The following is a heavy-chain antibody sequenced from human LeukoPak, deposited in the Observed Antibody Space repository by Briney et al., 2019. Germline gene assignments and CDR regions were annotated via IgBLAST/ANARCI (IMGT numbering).Heavy chain of an antibody. CDR3: AMRDSSGYSFDY. CDR1: GYNFTSYW. J-gene: IGHJ4*02. D-gene: IGHD3-22*01. CDR2: IYPGDSDT. V-gene: IGHV5-51*01. Sequence: GGSLKTSCKGSGYNFTSYWIGWVRQMPGKGLKWMGIIYPGDSDTRYSPSFQGQVTISADKSISTAYLQWSSLKASDTAMYYCAMRDSSGYSFDYWGQGTLVTVSS.